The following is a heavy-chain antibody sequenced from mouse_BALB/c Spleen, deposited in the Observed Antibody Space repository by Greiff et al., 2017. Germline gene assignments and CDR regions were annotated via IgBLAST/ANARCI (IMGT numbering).Heavy chain of an antibody. CDR1: GFTFSSYT. CDR2: ISSGGSYT. J-gene: IGHJ2*01. CDR3: TREGDLLTFDY. D-gene: IGHD2-1*01. V-gene: IGHV5-6-4*01. Sequence: DVQLVESGGGLVKPGGSLKLSCAASGFTFSSYTMSWVRQTPEKRLEWVATISSGGSYTYYPDSVKGRFTISRDNAKNTLYLQMSSLKSEDTAMYYCTREGDLLTFDYWGQGTTLTVSS.